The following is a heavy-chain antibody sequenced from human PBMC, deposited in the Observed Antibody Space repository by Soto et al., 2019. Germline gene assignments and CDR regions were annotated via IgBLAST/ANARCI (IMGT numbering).Heavy chain of an antibody. Sequence: QITLKESGPTLLKPTQTPTLTCTVSGFSLSTSGLGVGWIRQPPGKSLEWLALIYLDDVQRYNPSLQTRLTITKDDSRSQVVLTMTNMDPVDTATYYCAHSPCSGGTCYLFDYWGQGALVTVSS. V-gene: IGHV2-5*02. CDR1: GFSLSTSGLG. D-gene: IGHD2-15*01. J-gene: IGHJ4*02. CDR3: AHSPCSGGTCYLFDY. CDR2: IYLDDVQ.